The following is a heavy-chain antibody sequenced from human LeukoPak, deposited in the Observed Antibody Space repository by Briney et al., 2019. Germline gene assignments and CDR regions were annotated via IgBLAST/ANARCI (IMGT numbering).Heavy chain of an antibody. CDR3: ARGGSGYYVSDAFDI. J-gene: IGHJ3*02. V-gene: IGHV3-48*01. Sequence: GGTLRLSCAAPGFTSRSFSMNWVCQAPGKGVGWLSYISISSSTIFYADSVKGRFTISRDNAKNSLYLQMNSLRAEDTAVYYCARGGSGYYVSDAFDIWGQGTMVTVSS. D-gene: IGHD3-22*01. CDR2: ISISSSTI. CDR1: GFTSRSFS.